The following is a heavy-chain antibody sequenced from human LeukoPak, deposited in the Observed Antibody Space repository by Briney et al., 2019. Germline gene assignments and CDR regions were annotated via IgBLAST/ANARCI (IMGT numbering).Heavy chain of an antibody. Sequence: ASVKVSCKASGYTFTGYYMHWVRQAPGQGLEWMGWISAYNGDTNYAQKLQGRVTMTTDTSTSTAYMEVRSLRSDDTAVYYCARDDGIGSGSYSFDYWGQGALVTVSS. CDR2: ISAYNGDT. CDR1: GYTFTGYY. V-gene: IGHV1-18*04. CDR3: ARDDGIGSGSYSFDY. D-gene: IGHD3-10*01. J-gene: IGHJ4*02.